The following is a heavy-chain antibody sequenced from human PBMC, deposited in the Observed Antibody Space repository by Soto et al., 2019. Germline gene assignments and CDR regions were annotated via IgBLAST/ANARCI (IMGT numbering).Heavy chain of an antibody. CDR2: IWYDGSNK. D-gene: IGHD3-22*01. Sequence: AGGSLRLSCAASGFTFSSYGMHWVRQAPGKGLEWVAVIWYDGSNKYYADSVKGRFTISRDNSKNTLYLQMNSLRAEDTAVYYCARAASYDSSGYYYSLDYWGQGTLVTVSS. CDR1: GFTFSSYG. CDR3: ARAASYDSSGYYYSLDY. J-gene: IGHJ4*02. V-gene: IGHV3-33*01.